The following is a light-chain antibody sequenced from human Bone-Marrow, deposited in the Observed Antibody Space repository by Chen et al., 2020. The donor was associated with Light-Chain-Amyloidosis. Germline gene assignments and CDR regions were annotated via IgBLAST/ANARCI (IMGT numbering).Light chain of an antibody. CDR1: QNVGRW. CDR2: DAS. Sequence: IQMTQSPSTLSAFVGDRVTIPCRASQNVGRWVAWYQQKAGKAPEVLIYDASSLKSGVPSRFSGSGSGAEFTLTITSLQPDDYATYYGQRYNTYATTFGQGTKVDI. J-gene: IGKJ1*01. CDR3: QRYNTYATT. V-gene: IGKV1-5*01.